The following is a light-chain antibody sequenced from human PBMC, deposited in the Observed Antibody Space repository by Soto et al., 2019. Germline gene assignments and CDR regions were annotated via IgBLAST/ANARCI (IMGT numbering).Light chain of an antibody. CDR3: QQYDGSPET. Sequence: EIVLTQSPGTLYLSPGERATLSCRASQIIRSTFLAWYQQKPGQAHRLLIHGVSNRATGIPDRFSGSGSGTDFTLIISRLEPEDFAVYYCQQYDGSPETFGQGTKVEIK. V-gene: IGKV3-20*01. J-gene: IGKJ1*01. CDR1: QIIRSTF. CDR2: GVS.